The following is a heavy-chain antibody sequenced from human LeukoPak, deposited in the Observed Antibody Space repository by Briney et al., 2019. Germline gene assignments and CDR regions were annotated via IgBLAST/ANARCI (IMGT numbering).Heavy chain of an antibody. D-gene: IGHD5-12*01. Sequence: SETLSLTCTVYGGSFSSYYWSWIRQPPGKGLEWIGEINHSGTANYNPALKSRVTMSVDTSKNQSSLKLTSVTAADTAVYFCARGRNWWISYYFCMDVWGNGTTVTVSS. CDR2: INHSGTA. CDR1: GGSFSSYY. V-gene: IGHV4-34*01. CDR3: ARGRNWWISYYFCMDV. J-gene: IGHJ6*03.